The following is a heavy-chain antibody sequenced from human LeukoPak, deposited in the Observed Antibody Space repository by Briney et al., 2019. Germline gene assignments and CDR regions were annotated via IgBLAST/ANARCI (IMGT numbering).Heavy chain of an antibody. CDR1: GGSINGYF. Sequence: SETLSLTCTVSGGSINGYFWSWTRQPPGKGLEWLGHVYFSGSTKYNPSLESRVAILIDTSKKQSSLKLSSVTAADTAVYYCARGQTAAGEIWYFDYWGQGSLLTVAS. J-gene: IGHJ4*02. CDR3: ARGQTAAGEIWYFDY. D-gene: IGHD6-13*01. CDR2: VYFSGST. V-gene: IGHV4-59*01.